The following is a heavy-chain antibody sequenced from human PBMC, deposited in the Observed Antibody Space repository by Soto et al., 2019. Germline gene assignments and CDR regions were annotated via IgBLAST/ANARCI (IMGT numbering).Heavy chain of an antibody. CDR3: ARESSGPRTSNGMDV. D-gene: IGHD2-15*01. J-gene: IGHJ6*02. Sequence: KFQGRVTITRDTPASTAYMELNSLRAEDTAVYYCARESSGPRTSNGMDVWGQGTTVTVSS. V-gene: IGHV1-3*01.